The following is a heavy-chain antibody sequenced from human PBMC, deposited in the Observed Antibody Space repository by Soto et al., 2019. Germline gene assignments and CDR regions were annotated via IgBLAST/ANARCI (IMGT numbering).Heavy chain of an antibody. CDR1: GFTFSSYA. CDR3: AREGSIAARTSRAYYYYYGMDV. V-gene: IGHV3-30-3*01. J-gene: IGHJ6*02. CDR2: ISYDGSNK. Sequence: GGSLRLSCAASGFTFSSYAMHWVRQAPGKGLEWVAVISYDGSNKYYADSVKGRFTISRDNSKNTLYLQMNSLRAEDTAVYYCAREGSIAARTSRAYYYYYGMDVWGQGTTVTVSS. D-gene: IGHD6-6*01.